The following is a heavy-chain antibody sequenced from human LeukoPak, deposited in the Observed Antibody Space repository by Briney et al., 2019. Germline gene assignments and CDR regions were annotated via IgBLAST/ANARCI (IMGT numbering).Heavy chain of an antibody. CDR2: IKPDGSEK. J-gene: IGHJ4*02. V-gene: IGHV3-7*01. CDR1: GFTFSNYW. D-gene: IGHD7-27*01. CDR3: ARDYVWGSSESDY. Sequence: GGSLILSCAASGFTFSNYWMTWFRQPPGKGLEWVGNIKPDGSEKYYVDSVKGRFTISRDNAKNSLFLQMSSLRVEDTAIYYCARDYVWGSSESDYWGQGTLVTVSS.